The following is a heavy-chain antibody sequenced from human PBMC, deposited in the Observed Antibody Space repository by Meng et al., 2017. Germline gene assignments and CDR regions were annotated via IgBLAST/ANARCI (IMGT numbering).Heavy chain of an antibody. D-gene: IGHD1-1*01. CDR3: LDEAPRSDY. Sequence: GQLWESWAGLVQPGCSLRPACAASGFSFNNSWMHLVRQGPGKGLLWVSRISGDGSITNYADSVKGRFTISRDNAKNTLYLQMTSLRPEDTAVYYCLDEAPRSDYWGQGSLVTVSS. CDR2: ISGDGSIT. V-gene: IGHV3-74*01. J-gene: IGHJ4*02. CDR1: GFSFNNSW.